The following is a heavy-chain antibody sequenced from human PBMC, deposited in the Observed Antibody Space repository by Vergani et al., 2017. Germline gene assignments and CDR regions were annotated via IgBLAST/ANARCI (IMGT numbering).Heavy chain of an antibody. CDR2: ISSSSSYI. J-gene: IGHJ4*02. CDR3: ARDLGITMVRGGDY. CDR1: GFTFSSYS. D-gene: IGHD3-10*01. Sequence: EVQLVESGGGLVKPGGSLRLSCAASGFTFSSYSMNWVRQAPGKGLEWVSSISSSSSYIYYAESVKGRFTISRDNAKNSLYLQMNSLRAEDTAVYYCARDLGITMVRGGDYWGQGTLVTVSS. V-gene: IGHV3-21*01.